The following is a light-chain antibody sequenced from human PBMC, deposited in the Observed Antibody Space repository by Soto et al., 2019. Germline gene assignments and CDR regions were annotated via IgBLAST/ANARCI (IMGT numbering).Light chain of an antibody. Sequence: EIVMTQSPATLSVSPGERTNLSCRASQRVSSNLAWYQQKPGQAPRLLIYGASTRATGIHTRLSGSESGPIFTFTFICLQFEDVAVYYCQQYNNWPRTFGQGTKVDIK. J-gene: IGKJ1*01. V-gene: IGKV3-15*01. CDR3: QQYNNWPRT. CDR2: GAS. CDR1: QRVSSN.